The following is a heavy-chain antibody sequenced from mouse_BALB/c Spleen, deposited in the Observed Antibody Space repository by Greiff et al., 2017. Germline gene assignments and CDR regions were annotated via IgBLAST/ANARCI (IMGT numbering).Heavy chain of an antibody. CDR1: GFAFSSYD. D-gene: IGHD2-2*01. CDR3: ARFYGYEGAMDY. J-gene: IGHJ4*01. CDR2: ISSGGGST. Sequence: EVQVVESGGGLVKPGGSLKLSCAASGFAFSSYDMSWVRQTPEKRLEWVAYISSGGGSTYYPDTVKGRFTISRDNAKNTLYLQMSSLKSEDTAMYYCARFYGYEGAMDYWGQGTSVTVSS. V-gene: IGHV5-12-1*01.